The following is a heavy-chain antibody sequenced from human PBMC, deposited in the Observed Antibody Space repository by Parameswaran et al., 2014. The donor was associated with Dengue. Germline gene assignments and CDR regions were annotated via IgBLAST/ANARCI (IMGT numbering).Heavy chain of an antibody. CDR2: ISPYNGNT. CDR3: ARDSGGEPDYSSSGTYYGMDV. Sequence: WVRQAPGQGLEWMGWISPYNGNTNYAQKFQGRVTMTTDTSTTTAYMELENLRSDDTAMYYCARDSGGEPDYSSSGTYYGMDVWGQGTTVTVSS. V-gene: IGHV1-18*01. J-gene: IGHJ6*02. D-gene: IGHD3-10*01.